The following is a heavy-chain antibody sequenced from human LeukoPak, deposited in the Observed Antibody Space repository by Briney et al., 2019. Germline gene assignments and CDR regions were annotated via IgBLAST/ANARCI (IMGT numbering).Heavy chain of an antibody. CDR1: GFTFSSYA. CDR2: ISGSGGST. J-gene: IGHJ4*02. V-gene: IGHV3-23*01. CDR3: AKYLDVLRYFDWLLGFDY. Sequence: GGSLRLSCAASGFTFSSYAMSWVRQAPGKGLEWVSAISGSGGSTYYADSVKGRFTISRDNSKNTLYLQMNSLRAEDTAVYYCAKYLDVLRYFDWLLGFDYWGQGTLVTVSS. D-gene: IGHD3-9*01.